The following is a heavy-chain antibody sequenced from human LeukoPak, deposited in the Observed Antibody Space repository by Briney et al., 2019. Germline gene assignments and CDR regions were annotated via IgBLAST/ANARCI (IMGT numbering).Heavy chain of an antibody. CDR2: ISASGGDT. J-gene: IGHJ4*02. D-gene: IGHD1-26*01. CDR1: GFPFSSYE. CDR3: AKVSGSYQD. V-gene: IGHV3-23*01. Sequence: QPGGSLRLSCAASGFPFSSYEMNWVRQAPGEGLEWVSAISASGGDTFYADSVKGRFTISRDNSKNTLYLQMNSLRAEDTAVYYCAKVSGSYQDWGQGTLVTVSS.